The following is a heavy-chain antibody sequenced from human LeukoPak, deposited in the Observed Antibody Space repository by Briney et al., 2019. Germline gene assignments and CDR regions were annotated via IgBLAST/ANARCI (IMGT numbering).Heavy chain of an antibody. CDR2: IIPIFGTA. Sequence: GASVKVSCKASGGTFSSYAISWVRQAPGQGLEWMGGIIPIFGTANYAQKFQGRVTITTDESTSTAYMGLSSLRSEDTAVYYCARDGGSYATDIWGQGTMVTVSS. CDR3: ARDGGSYATDI. CDR1: GGTFSSYA. V-gene: IGHV1-69*05. J-gene: IGHJ3*02. D-gene: IGHD2-15*01.